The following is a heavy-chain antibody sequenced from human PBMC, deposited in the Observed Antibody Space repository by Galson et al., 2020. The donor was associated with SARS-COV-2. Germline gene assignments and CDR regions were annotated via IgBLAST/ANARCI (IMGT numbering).Heavy chain of an antibody. D-gene: IGHD3-16*01. Sequence: SLKISCAASGFRFDEYEMHWVRQAPGKGLEWVSRISWNSDTIAYADSVKGRFTISRDNAKNTLYLHMSGLRPEDTGLYYCAKSGGRGAYFLYRYGVDVWGQGTTVTVSS. V-gene: IGHV3-9*01. J-gene: IGHJ6*02. CDR2: ISWNSDTI. CDR3: AKSGGRGAYFLYRYGVDV. CDR1: GFRFDEYE.